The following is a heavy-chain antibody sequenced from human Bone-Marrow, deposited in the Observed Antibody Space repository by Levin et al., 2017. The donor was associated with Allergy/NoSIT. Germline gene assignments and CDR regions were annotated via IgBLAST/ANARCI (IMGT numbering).Heavy chain of an antibody. D-gene: IGHD3-10*01. Sequence: GESLKISCEVSGFTFSSYSMNWVRQAPGKGLEWVSYISSSSSAIYYADSVKGRFAMSRDDAKNSLYLQMNSLRDEDTAVYYCAREGLWFGEEQLDYWGQGTVVTVSS. CDR2: ISSSSSAI. CDR1: GFTFSSYS. CDR3: AREGLWFGEEQLDY. V-gene: IGHV3-48*02. J-gene: IGHJ4*02.